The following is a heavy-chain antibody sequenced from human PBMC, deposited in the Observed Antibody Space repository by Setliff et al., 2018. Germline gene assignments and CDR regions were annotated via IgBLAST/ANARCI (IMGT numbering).Heavy chain of an antibody. J-gene: IGHJ4*02. D-gene: IGHD3-3*01. CDR2: ISAYNGYT. V-gene: IGHV1-18*01. CDR3: ARLVDFWSGYYTDLGDY. Sequence: ASVKVSCKASGYTFTSYGISWVRQAPGQGLEWMGWISAYNGYTNYAQKLHGRVTMATDTSTSTAYMELRSLRAEDTAVYYCARLVDFWSGYYTDLGDYWGQGTLVTVSS. CDR1: GYTFTSYG.